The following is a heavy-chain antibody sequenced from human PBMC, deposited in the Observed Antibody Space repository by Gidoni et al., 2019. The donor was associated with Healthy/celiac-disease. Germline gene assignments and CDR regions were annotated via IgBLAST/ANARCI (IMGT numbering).Heavy chain of an antibody. Sequence: QVQLQESGPGLVKPSETLSLTCTVSGGSISSYYWSWIRQPPGKGLEWIGYIYYSGSTNYNPSLKSRVTISVDTSKNQFSLKLSSVTAADTAVYYCARDIREGNFDYWGQGTLVTVSS. CDR3: ARDIREGNFDY. J-gene: IGHJ4*02. CDR2: IYYSGST. V-gene: IGHV4-59*01. D-gene: IGHD3-3*02. CDR1: GGSISSYY.